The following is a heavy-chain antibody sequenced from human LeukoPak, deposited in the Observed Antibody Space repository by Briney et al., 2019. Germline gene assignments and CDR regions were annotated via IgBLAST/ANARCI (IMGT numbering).Heavy chain of an antibody. V-gene: IGHV3-23*01. J-gene: IGHJ4*02. Sequence: PGGSLRLSCAASGFTFNSYVMCWVRQAPGKGLEWVSGISGSDGSIYYADSVKGRFTISRDNSKNTLYLQMNSLRAEDTAIYYCASRNYYFDYWGQGALVTVSS. D-gene: IGHD5-24*01. CDR3: ASRNYYFDY. CDR2: ISGSDGSI. CDR1: GFTFNSYV.